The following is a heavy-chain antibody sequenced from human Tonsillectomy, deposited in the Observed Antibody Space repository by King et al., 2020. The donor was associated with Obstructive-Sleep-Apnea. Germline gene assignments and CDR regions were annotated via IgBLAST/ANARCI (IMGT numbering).Heavy chain of an antibody. Sequence: VQLVESGGGLVQPGGSLRLSCAASGFTFSSYAMSWVRQAPGKGLEWVSAISGSGGSTYYADSVKGRFTISRDNSKNPLYLQMNSLRAEDTSVYYCAKDHSTYYYDSSGYYDYWGQGTLVTVSS. J-gene: IGHJ4*02. CDR1: GFTFSSYA. V-gene: IGHV3-23*04. CDR2: ISGSGGST. D-gene: IGHD3-22*01. CDR3: AKDHSTYYYDSSGYYDY.